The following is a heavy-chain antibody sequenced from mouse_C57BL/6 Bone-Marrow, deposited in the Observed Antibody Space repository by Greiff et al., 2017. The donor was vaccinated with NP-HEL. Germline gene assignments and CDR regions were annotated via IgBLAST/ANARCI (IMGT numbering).Heavy chain of an antibody. V-gene: IGHV1-5*01. CDR3: TRCGKGGTAQATYFDY. CDR2: IYPGNSDT. D-gene: IGHD3-2*02. CDR1: GYTFTSYW. J-gene: IGHJ2*01. Sequence: DVKLQESGTVLARPGASVKMSCKTSGYTFTSYWMHWVKQRPGQGLEWIGAIYPGNSDTSYNQKFKGKAKLTAVTSASTAYMELSSLTNEDSAVYYCTRCGKGGTAQATYFDYWGQGTTLTVSS.